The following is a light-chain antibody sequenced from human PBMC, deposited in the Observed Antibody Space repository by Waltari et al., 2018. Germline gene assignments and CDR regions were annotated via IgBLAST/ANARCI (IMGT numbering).Light chain of an antibody. J-gene: IGKJ1*01. Sequence: DIVLTQSAGALPLSPGERATLSCRASQSVSSIYLAWYQQKPGQAPRLLIYGASSRATGIPDRFSGSGSGTDFTLTISRLEPEDFAVYYCQQYGSSLTWTFGQGTKVEIK. CDR1: QSVSSIY. V-gene: IGKV3-20*01. CDR3: QQYGSSLTWT. CDR2: GAS.